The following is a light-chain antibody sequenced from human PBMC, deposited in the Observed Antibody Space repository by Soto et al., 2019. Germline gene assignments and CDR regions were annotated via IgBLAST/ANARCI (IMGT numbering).Light chain of an antibody. V-gene: IGLV2-23*03. CDR3: CSYAGGGTFYV. CDR2: EGS. Sequence: QSVLTQPASVSGSPGQSITIPCTGTSSDFGSYNLVSWYQQHPGKAPKLIIYEGSKRPSGVSNRFSGSKSGNTASLTISGLQAEDEADYYCCSYAGGGTFYVLGTGTKVTVL. J-gene: IGLJ1*01. CDR1: SSDFGSYNL.